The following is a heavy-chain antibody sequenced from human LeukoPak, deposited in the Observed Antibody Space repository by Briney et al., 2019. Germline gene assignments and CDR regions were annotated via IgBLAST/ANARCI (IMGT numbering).Heavy chain of an antibody. CDR2: ISSSSSYI. CDR1: GFTFSSYS. J-gene: IGHJ4*02. Sequence: GGSLRLSCAASGFTFSSYSMNWVRQAPGKGLEWVSSISSSSSYIYYADSVKGRFTISRDDAKNSLYLQMNSLRAEDTAVYYCARANYGGNSGDFDYWGQGTLVTVSS. CDR3: ARANYGGNSGDFDY. D-gene: IGHD4-23*01. V-gene: IGHV3-21*01.